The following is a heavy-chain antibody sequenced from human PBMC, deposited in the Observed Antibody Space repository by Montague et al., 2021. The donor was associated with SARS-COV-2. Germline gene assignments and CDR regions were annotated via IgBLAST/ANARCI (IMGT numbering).Heavy chain of an antibody. V-gene: IGHV6-1*01. J-gene: IGHJ4*02. D-gene: IGHD1-26*01. Sequence: KKNNDYAASVKSRITINPDTSKNQISLQLNSVTPEDTAVYYCARTSASSDYWGQGTLVTVSS. CDR2: KKNN. CDR3: ARTSASSDY.